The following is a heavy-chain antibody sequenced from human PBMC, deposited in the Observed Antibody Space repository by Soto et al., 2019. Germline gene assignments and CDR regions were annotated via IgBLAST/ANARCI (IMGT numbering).Heavy chain of an antibody. CDR3: ARGRGYCGGTNCYLDY. Sequence: EVQLVESGGGLVQPGGSLRLSCAASGFSFSSHSMKWVRQAPGKGLEWVSYISSSGSTIYYADSVKGRFTISRDNAKNXLYLKMNSLRDDDTAVYYCARGRGYCGGTNCYLDYWGQGALVTVSS. J-gene: IGHJ4*02. V-gene: IGHV3-48*02. D-gene: IGHD2-21*01. CDR1: GFSFSSHS. CDR2: ISSSGSTI.